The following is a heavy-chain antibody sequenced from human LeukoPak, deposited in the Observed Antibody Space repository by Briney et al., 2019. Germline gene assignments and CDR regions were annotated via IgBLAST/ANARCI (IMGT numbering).Heavy chain of an antibody. Sequence: PGGSLRLSCAASGFTFSSYWMHWVRQAPGKGLVWVSRINTDGSSTNYADSVKGRFTISRDNAKNTLYLKMNSLRAEDTAVYYCARRRNSGWYSFDYWGQGTLVTVSS. CDR3: ARRRNSGWYSFDY. V-gene: IGHV3-74*01. CDR2: INTDGSST. D-gene: IGHD6-19*01. J-gene: IGHJ4*02. CDR1: GFTFSSYW.